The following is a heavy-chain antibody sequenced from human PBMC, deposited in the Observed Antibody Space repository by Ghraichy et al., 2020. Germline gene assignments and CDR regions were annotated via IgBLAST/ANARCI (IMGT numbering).Heavy chain of an antibody. CDR2: IYYSGST. V-gene: IGHV4-39*01. CDR1: GGSISSSSYY. D-gene: IGHD3-22*01. J-gene: IGHJ4*02. Sequence: SQTLSLTCTVSGGSISSSSYYWGWIRQPPGKGLEWIGSIYYSGSTYYNPSLKSRVTISVDTSKNQFSLKLSSVTAADTAVYYCARLLDYDNSGNHYWGQGTLVTVSS. CDR3: ARLLDYDNSGNHY.